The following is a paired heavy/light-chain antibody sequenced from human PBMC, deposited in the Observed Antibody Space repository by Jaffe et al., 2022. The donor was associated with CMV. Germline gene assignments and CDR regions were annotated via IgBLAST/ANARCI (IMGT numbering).Light chain of an antibody. CDR2: GAS. Sequence: EIVLTQSPGTLSLSPGERATLSCRASESVDRNYLAWYQQKPGQAPRLLIYGASSRATGIPDRFSGSGSGTDFTLTISRLEPEDVAVYYCQQYGYSLTFGGGTKVEI. J-gene: IGKJ4*01. CDR1: ESVDRNY. CDR3: QQYGYSLT. V-gene: IGKV3-20*01.
Heavy chain of an antibody. CDR1: SFSVYY. J-gene: IGHJ3*02. CDR3: ARRTGINAFDI. V-gene: IGHV4-34*01. Sequence: QVQPQQWGAGLLKPSETLSLTCAGSFSVYYWSWIRQPPGKGLEWIGEINHSGSTNYNPSLKSRVTISVDTSKNQISLKLSSVTAADTAVYYCARRTGINAFDIWGQGTIVIVSS. CDR2: INHSGST.